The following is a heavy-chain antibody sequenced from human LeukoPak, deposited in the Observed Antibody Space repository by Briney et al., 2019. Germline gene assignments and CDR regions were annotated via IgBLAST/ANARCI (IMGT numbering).Heavy chain of an antibody. V-gene: IGHV4-34*01. J-gene: IGHJ4*02. CDR1: GGSFSGYY. CDR3: ARGCDDSSGYYQYYFDY. D-gene: IGHD3-22*01. CDR2: INHSGST. Sequence: SETLSLTCAVYGGSFSGYYWSWIRQPPGKGLEWIGEINHSGSTNYNPSLKSRVTISVDTSKNQFSLKLSSVTAADTAVYCCARGCDDSSGYYQYYFDYWGQGTLVTVSS.